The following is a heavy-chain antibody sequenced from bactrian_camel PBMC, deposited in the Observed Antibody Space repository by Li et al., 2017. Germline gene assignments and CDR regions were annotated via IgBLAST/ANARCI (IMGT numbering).Heavy chain of an antibody. Sequence: HVQLVESGGGSVQAGTSLTLTCSGYFDDDHCMGWFRQVPGKQREKVALIGSDKATHYSQSVKGRFTISKDSAKNTLYLQMNDLKPEDTAMYYCAAEPAETCSFYSDDVADGGDFDHWGQGTQVTVS. CDR3: AAEPAETCSFYSDDVADGGDFDH. J-gene: IGHJ6*01. D-gene: IGHD4*01. V-gene: IGHV3S53*01. CDR1: GYFDDDHC. CDR2: IGSDKAT.